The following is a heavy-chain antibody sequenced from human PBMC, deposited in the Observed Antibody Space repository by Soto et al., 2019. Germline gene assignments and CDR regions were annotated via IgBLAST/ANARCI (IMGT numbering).Heavy chain of an antibody. CDR3: ARGPLLLWFGELFN. Sequence: PGGSLRLSCAASGFTFSSYAMSWVRQVPGKGLEWVSIRYSDGRSYHAESVKGRFTISTDDSENTLYLQMSSLRAEDTAVYYCARGPLLLWFGELFNWGQGTLVTVSS. V-gene: IGHV3-66*01. J-gene: IGHJ4*02. CDR1: GFTFSSYA. CDR2: RYSDGRS. D-gene: IGHD3-10*01.